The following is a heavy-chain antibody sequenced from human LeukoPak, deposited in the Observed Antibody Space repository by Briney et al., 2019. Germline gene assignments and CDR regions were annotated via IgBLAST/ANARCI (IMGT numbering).Heavy chain of an antibody. V-gene: IGHV3-23*05. J-gene: IGHJ4*02. Sequence: GGSLRLSCAASGLSLRDFSMSWVRQAPGKGLEWVSTIYYGDGYTYYADSVKGRFTISRDNSRNTLFLQMTSLRAEDTAVYYCARGQYYNILTGFRSRFLGFDSWGQGTLVIVSS. CDR2: IYYGDGYT. CDR1: GLSLRDFS. D-gene: IGHD3-9*01. CDR3: ARGQYYNILTGFRSRFLGFDS.